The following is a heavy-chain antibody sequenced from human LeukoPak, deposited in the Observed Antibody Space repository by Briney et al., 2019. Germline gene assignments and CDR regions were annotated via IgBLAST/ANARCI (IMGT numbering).Heavy chain of an antibody. Sequence: PSETLSLTCAISGDSVSSNSAAWNWIRQSPSRGLEWLGRTYYRSRWYNDYAFSVQSRITIIPDTSRNQFSLQLSSVTPEDTAVYYCASGGSYSFDYWGQGILVTVSS. CDR1: GDSVSSNSAA. J-gene: IGHJ4*02. CDR2: TYYRSRWYN. V-gene: IGHV6-1*01. CDR3: ASGGSYSFDY. D-gene: IGHD3-10*01.